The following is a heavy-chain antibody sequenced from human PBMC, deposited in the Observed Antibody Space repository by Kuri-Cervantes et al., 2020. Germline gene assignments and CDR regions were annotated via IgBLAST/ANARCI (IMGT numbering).Heavy chain of an antibody. CDR1: GYTFTSYD. D-gene: IGHD3-22*01. CDR3: ARDLWRARDYYDSGAKGHFDY. J-gene: IGHJ4*02. V-gene: IGHV1-8*01. Sequence: ASVKVSCKASGYTFTSYDINWVRQTTGQGLEWMGWINPNTGATGYAQRFQGRVTMTTDTSTSIAYMELRSLRSDDTAVYYCARDLWRARDYYDSGAKGHFDYWGQGTLVTVSS. CDR2: INPNTGAT.